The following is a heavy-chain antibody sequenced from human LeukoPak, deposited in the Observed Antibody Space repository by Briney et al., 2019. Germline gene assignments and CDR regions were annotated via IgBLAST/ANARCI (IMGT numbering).Heavy chain of an antibody. D-gene: IGHD6-19*01. CDR1: GFTFSIYS. J-gene: IGHJ4*02. CDR2: ISSSSRTI. CDR3: ARVGTSGWTSDY. Sequence: GGSLRLSCAASGFTFSIYSINWVRQAPGKGLEWLSYISSSSRTISYADSLKGRFNVSRDNAKNSVDLQMDSLRAEDTAVYYCARVGTSGWTSDYWGQGTPVTVSS. V-gene: IGHV3-48*04.